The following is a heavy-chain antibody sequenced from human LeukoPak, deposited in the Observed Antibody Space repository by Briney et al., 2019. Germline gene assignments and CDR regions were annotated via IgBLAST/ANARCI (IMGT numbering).Heavy chain of an antibody. V-gene: IGHV3-23*01. J-gene: IGHJ3*02. CDR3: AKDRLSGTFDGFDI. Sequence: PGGSLRLSCAAFGFTFSNYAMSWVRQAPGKGVEGVSGISGSGGRTFYADSVKGRFTISRDYSKNTLYLHMNSLRAEDMAVYYCAKDRLSGTFDGFDIWGQGTMVTVSS. CDR2: ISGSGGRT. CDR1: GFTFSNYA. D-gene: IGHD2-8*01.